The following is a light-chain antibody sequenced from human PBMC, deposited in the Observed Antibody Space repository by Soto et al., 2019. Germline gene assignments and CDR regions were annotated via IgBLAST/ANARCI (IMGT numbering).Light chain of an antibody. CDR3: GTWDSSLNTGWV. V-gene: IGLV1-51*01. J-gene: IGLJ3*02. CDR2: EDN. CDR1: SSNIGNHC. Sequence: QSVLTQPPSVSAAPGQRVTISCSGSSSNIGNHCVSWYQQLPGTAPKLLIYEDNKRPSEIPDRFSGSKSGTSATLGITGLQTGDEADYYCGTWDSSLNTGWVFGGGTQLTVL.